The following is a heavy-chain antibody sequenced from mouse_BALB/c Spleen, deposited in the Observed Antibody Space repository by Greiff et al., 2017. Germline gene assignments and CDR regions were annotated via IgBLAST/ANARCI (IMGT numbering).Heavy chain of an antibody. CDR1: GFSLSSYS. J-gene: IGHJ3*01. Sequence: QVQLKESGPGLVAPSQSLSITCTVSGFSLSSYSVHWVRQPPGKGLEWLGLIWGGGSTNYYSAHDTRLSIIKDNSANHVFLKMNSLQTDDTAMYYCARKYDGYYVELAYWGQGTLVTVSA. V-gene: IGHV2-6-4*01. CDR2: IWGGGST. D-gene: IGHD2-3*01. CDR3: ARKYDGYYVELAY.